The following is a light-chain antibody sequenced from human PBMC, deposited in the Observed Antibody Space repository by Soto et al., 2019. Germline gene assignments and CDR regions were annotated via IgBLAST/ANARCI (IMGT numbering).Light chain of an antibody. J-gene: IGKJ1*01. CDR3: QQCYTTPWT. CDR2: WAS. V-gene: IGKV4-1*01. Sequence: DIVMTQSPDPLAVSLGERATINCKSSQSVLYSSNNKNYLAWFQQKPGQPPKVLIYWASTRESGVPDRFSGSGSGTDFTLTISSLQAEDAAVYYCQQCYTTPWTFGQGTKVEIK. CDR1: QSVLYSSNNKNY.